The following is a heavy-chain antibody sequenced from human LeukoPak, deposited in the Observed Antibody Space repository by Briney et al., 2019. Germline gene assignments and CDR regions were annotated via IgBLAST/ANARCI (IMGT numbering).Heavy chain of an antibody. Sequence: SETLSLTCTVSGGSISSSSYYWGWIRQPPGKGLEWIGSIYYSGSTYYNPSLKSRVTISVDTSKNQFSLKLSSVTAADTAVYYCARAGSDYVFYWFDPWGQGTLVTVSS. CDR3: ARAGSDYVFYWFDP. CDR1: GGSISSSSYY. D-gene: IGHD4-17*01. CDR2: IYYSGST. J-gene: IGHJ5*02. V-gene: IGHV4-39*07.